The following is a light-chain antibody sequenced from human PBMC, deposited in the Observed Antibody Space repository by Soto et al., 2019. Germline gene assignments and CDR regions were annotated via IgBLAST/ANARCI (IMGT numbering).Light chain of an antibody. V-gene: IGKV3-20*01. J-gene: IGKJ1*01. CDR3: QQYGSLSWT. Sequence: EIVMTQSPGTLSLSLGERATLSCRASQSVSSNYLAWYQQKLGQAPRLLIYGASSRATGIPDRFSGSGSGTDFHLTISRLEPEDFAVYFCQQYGSLSWTFGQGTNVEIK. CDR1: QSVSSNY. CDR2: GAS.